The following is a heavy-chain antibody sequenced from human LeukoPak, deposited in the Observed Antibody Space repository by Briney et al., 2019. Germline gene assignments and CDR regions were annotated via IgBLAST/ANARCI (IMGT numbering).Heavy chain of an antibody. V-gene: IGHV1-8*02. CDR1: GYTFTSYG. D-gene: IGHD2-2*01. J-gene: IGHJ4*02. Sequence: ASVKVSCKASGYTFTSYGISWVRQAPGQGLEWMGWMNPNSGNTGYAQKFQGRVTMTRNTSISTAYMELSSLRSEDTAVYYCAGQSAALWGQGTLVTVSS. CDR2: MNPNSGNT. CDR3: AGQSAAL.